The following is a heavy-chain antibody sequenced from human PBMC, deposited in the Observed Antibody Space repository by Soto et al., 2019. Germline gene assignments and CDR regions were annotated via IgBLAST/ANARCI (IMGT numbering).Heavy chain of an antibody. CDR3: ATDPYYYASGY. Sequence: ASVKVSCKASGYSVTSYYMHWVRQAPGQGLEWMGIINPNSGSTTYAQKFQGRVTMTRDTSTSTVYMELTSLTSGDTAVYYCATDPYYYASGYWGQGTLVTVSS. CDR2: INPNSGST. D-gene: IGHD3-10*01. V-gene: IGHV1-46*01. CDR1: GYSVTSYY. J-gene: IGHJ4*02.